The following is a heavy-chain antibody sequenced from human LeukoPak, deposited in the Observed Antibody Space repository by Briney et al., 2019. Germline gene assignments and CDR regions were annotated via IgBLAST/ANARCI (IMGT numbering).Heavy chain of an antibody. Sequence: GESLKISCKASGYSFTTYWIGWVRQVPGKGLEWMGIIYPGDSDTRYSPSFQGQVSISADKSISTAYLQWSSLKASDTAMYYCARLQSSGYYTYDYWGQGTLVTVSS. CDR1: GYSFTTYW. J-gene: IGHJ4*02. CDR3: ARLQSSGYYTYDY. V-gene: IGHV5-51*01. CDR2: IYPGDSDT. D-gene: IGHD6-19*01.